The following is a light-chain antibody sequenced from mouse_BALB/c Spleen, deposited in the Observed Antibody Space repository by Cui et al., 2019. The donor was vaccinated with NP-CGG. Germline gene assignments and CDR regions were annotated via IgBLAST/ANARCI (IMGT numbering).Light chain of an antibody. J-gene: IGLJ1*01. CDR1: TGAVTTRNY. V-gene: IGLV1*01. CDR3: ALWYSNHWV. CDR2: GTN. Sequence: QAVVTPESALTTSPGETVTLTCRSSTGAVTTRNYANWVQEKPDHLFTGLIGGTNNRAPGVPARFSGSLIGDKAALTITGAQTEDEAIYFCALWYSNHWVFGGGTNLTVL.